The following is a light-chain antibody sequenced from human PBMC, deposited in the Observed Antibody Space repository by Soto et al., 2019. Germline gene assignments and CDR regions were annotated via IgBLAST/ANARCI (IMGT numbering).Light chain of an antibody. Sequence: ETVMTQSPDTLSVSPGESATLSCRASQDVSTNLAWFHQKPGQTHRLVLYGASKRATGIPARCSGIGSGRHFTLTISSLQSEDGGVYYCQHYNNWPPYSFGQGTKVEIK. J-gene: IGKJ2*03. CDR1: QDVSTN. V-gene: IGKV3-15*01. CDR3: QHYNNWPPYS. CDR2: GAS.